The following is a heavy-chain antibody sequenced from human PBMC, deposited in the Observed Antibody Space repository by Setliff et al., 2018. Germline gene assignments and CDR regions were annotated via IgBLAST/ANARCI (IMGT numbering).Heavy chain of an antibody. Sequence: SETLSLTCIVSGGSIGHYYWSWIRQPPGKGLEWIGYIHISGSTNYNPSLKSRVTISVDTSKNQFSLKLSSVTAADTAVYYCARGAGWWDLWGQGTLVTVSS. CDR2: IHISGST. CDR1: GGSIGHYY. J-gene: IGHJ5*02. CDR3: ARGAGWWDL. V-gene: IGHV4-4*08.